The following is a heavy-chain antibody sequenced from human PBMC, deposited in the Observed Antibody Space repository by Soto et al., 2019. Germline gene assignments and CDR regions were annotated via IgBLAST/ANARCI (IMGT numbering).Heavy chain of an antibody. CDR1: GGSISSYY. CDR2: IYYSGST. D-gene: IGHD6-19*01. Sequence: QVQLQESGPGLVKPSETLSLTCTVSGGSISSYYWSWIRQPPGKGLEWIGYIYYSGSTNYNPSLKRRVTIAVDTSKNQFSLKLSSVAAADTAVYYCAGSSGWYGFRFAAFDIWGQGTMVTVSS. CDR3: AGSSGWYGFRFAAFDI. V-gene: IGHV4-59*08. J-gene: IGHJ3*02.